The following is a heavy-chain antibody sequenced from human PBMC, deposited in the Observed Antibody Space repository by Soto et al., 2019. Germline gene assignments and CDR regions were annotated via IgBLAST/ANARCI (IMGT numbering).Heavy chain of an antibody. D-gene: IGHD6-13*01. CDR1: GGTFSSYT. CDR3: ASDRQLAPQYYYYYYMDV. J-gene: IGHJ6*03. CDR2: IIPILGIA. V-gene: IGHV1-69*02. Sequence: ASVKVSCKASGGTFSSYTISWVRQAPGQGLEWMGRIIPILGIANYAQKFQGRVTITADKSTGTAYMELSSLRSEDTAVYYCASDRQLAPQYYYYYYMDVWGKGTTVTVSS.